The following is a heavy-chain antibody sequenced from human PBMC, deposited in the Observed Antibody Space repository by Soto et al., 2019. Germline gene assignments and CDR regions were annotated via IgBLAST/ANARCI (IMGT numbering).Heavy chain of an antibody. Sequence: EVQLLESGGGLVQPGGSLRLSCAASGFTFSSYAMSWVRQAPGKGLEWVSAISGSGGSTYYADSVKGRFTISRDNSKNTLYLQMNSLRAEDTAVYYCAKVPITMIVVVITYYFDYWSQGTLVTVSS. V-gene: IGHV3-23*01. J-gene: IGHJ4*02. CDR3: AKVPITMIVVVITYYFDY. CDR1: GFTFSSYA. CDR2: ISGSGGST. D-gene: IGHD3-22*01.